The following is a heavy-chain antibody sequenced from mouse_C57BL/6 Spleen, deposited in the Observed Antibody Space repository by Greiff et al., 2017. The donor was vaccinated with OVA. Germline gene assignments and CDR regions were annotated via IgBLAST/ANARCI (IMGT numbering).Heavy chain of an antibody. D-gene: IGHD1-1*01. CDR1: GYAFSSYW. CDR3: ARSYNYAMDY. CDR2: IYPGDGDT. Sequence: QESGAELVKPGASVKISCKASGYAFSSYWMNWVKQRPGKGLEWIGQIYPGDGDTNYNGKFKGKATLTADKSSSTAYMQLSSLTSEDSAVYFCARSYNYAMDYWGQGTSVTVSS. V-gene: IGHV1-80*01. J-gene: IGHJ4*01.